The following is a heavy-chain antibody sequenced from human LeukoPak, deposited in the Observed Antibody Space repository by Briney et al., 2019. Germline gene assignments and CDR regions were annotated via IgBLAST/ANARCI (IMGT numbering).Heavy chain of an antibody. Sequence: PSETLSLTCTVSGYSISSGHYWGWIRQPPGKGLEWIGSMYHSGSTYYNPSLKSRVTISVDKSKNQFSLKLSSVTAADTAVYYCAREGATLTGYYGGAFDIWGQGTMVTVSS. J-gene: IGHJ3*02. D-gene: IGHD3-9*01. CDR2: MYHSGST. CDR1: GYSISSGHY. CDR3: AREGATLTGYYGGAFDI. V-gene: IGHV4-38-2*02.